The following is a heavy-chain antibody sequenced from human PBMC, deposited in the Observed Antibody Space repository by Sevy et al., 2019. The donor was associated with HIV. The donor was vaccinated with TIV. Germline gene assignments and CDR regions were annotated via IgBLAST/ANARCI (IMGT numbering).Heavy chain of an antibody. D-gene: IGHD6-6*01. V-gene: IGHV3-72*01. CDR3: ARSSIAASGLFDY. CDR1: GFIFSDHD. CDR2: SSSKPNCYTT. J-gene: IGHJ4*02. Sequence: GGSLRLSCAASGFIFSDHDIDWVRQAPGKGLEWVGRSSSKPNCYTTQDAASVKGRFAISRDDSKRSLFLQMSSLKTEDTAVYFCARSSIAASGLFDYWGPGTLVTVSS.